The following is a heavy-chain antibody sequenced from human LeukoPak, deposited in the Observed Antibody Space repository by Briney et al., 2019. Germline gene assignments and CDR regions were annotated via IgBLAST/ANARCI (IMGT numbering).Heavy chain of an antibody. V-gene: IGHV3-64D*06. CDR2: ISSYGGST. Sequence: GGSLRLSCSASGFTFSSYAMHWVRQAPGKGLEYVSGISSYGGSTYYADSVKGRFIISRDNSKNTLYLQMSSLRAEDSALYYCVKGDYYGSESYPDYWGQGTLVTVSS. J-gene: IGHJ4*02. CDR3: VKGDYYGSESYPDY. CDR1: GFTFSSYA. D-gene: IGHD3-10*01.